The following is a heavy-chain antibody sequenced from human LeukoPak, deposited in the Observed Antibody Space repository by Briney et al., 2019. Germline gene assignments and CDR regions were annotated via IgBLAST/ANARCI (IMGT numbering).Heavy chain of an antibody. Sequence: PSETLSLTCTVSGGSIISYYWTWIRQPPGKGLEWIGYIYNSGSTSYNPSLKSRVTISLDTSKNQFSLKLSSVTAADTAVYYCARDRRIGSDYDILSGYWGQGTLVTVSS. V-gene: IGHV4-59*12. CDR1: GGSIISYY. CDR3: ARDRRIGSDYDILSGY. J-gene: IGHJ4*02. D-gene: IGHD3-9*01. CDR2: IYNSGST.